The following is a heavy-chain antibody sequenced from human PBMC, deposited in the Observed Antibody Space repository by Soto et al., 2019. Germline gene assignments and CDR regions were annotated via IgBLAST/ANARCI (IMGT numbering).Heavy chain of an antibody. CDR2: IYYSGST. CDR3: ARSPGGASRNYYYYYGMDV. Sequence: PSETLSLTCTVSGGSISIYYWSWIRQPPGKGLEWIGYIYYSGSTNYNPSLKSRVTISVDTSKNQFSLKLSSVTAADTAVYYCARSPGGASRNYYYYYGMDVWGQGTTVTVSS. J-gene: IGHJ6*02. V-gene: IGHV4-59*01. CDR1: GGSISIYY.